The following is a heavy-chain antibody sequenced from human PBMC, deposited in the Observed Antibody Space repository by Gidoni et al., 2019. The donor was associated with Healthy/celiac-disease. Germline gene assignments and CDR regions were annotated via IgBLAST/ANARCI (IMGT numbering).Heavy chain of an antibody. CDR3: ARDKQLYYGGNHTPTYYYYGMDV. CDR1: GFTFSSYA. D-gene: IGHD2-15*01. V-gene: IGHV3-30-3*01. Sequence: QVQLVESGGGVVQPGRSLRLHCAASGFTFSSYAMPWVRRAPGTGLEWVAVISYDGSNKSYADSVKGRFTISRDNSKNTLYLQMNSLRAEDTAVYYCARDKQLYYGGNHTPTYYYYGMDVWGQGTTVTVSS. CDR2: ISYDGSNK. J-gene: IGHJ6*02.